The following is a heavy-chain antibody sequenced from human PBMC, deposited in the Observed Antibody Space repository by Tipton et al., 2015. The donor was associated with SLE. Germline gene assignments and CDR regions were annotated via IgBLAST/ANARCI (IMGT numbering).Heavy chain of an antibody. CDR1: GGSISSSSYY. D-gene: IGHD4-17*01. CDR2: IYYSGST. V-gene: IGHV4-39*07. CDR3: ARGTVTAAFDI. Sequence: TLSLTCTVSGGSISSSSYYWGWIRQPPGKGLEWIGSIYYSGSTYYNPSLKSRVTTSVDTSKNQFSLKLSSVTAADTAVYYCARGTVTAAFDIWGQGTMVTVSS. J-gene: IGHJ3*02.